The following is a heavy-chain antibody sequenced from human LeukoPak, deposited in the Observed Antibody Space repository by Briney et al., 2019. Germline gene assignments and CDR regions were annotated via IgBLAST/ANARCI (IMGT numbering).Heavy chain of an antibody. CDR3: ARVKSGQSSGWPHDS. CDR2: IKPDGSEK. V-gene: IGHV3-7*01. CDR1: GFSISDHW. Sequence: GGSLRLSCVASGFSISDHWMNWVRLAPGNRLEWVANIKPDGSEKYYVDSVKGRFTISRDNAKNSLYLQMDSLRAEDTAVYYCARVKSGQSSGWPHDSWGQGTLVTVSS. J-gene: IGHJ4*02. D-gene: IGHD6-19*01.